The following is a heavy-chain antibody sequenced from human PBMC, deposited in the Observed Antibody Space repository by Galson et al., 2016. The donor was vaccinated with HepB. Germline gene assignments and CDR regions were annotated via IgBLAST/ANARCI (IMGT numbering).Heavy chain of an antibody. D-gene: IGHD4-17*01. J-gene: IGHJ4*02. CDR1: GHSISSAYW. V-gene: IGHV4-4*02. CDR2: IYQSGTT. Sequence: ETLSLTCVVSGHSISSAYWWSWVRQPPGKGLEWIGEIYQSGTTNYNPSLEGRVTISVDEAKNQFSLSLTSLTAADTAVYYCASKYTVLDYWGQGTLATVSS. CDR3: ASKYTVLDY.